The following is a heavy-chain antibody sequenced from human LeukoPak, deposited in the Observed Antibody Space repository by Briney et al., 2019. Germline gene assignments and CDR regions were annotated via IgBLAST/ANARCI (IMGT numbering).Heavy chain of an antibody. CDR1: RFTFRSYG. CDR3: VQDRDWGFGY. J-gene: IGHJ4*02. Sequence: GGSLSLSCAASRFTFRSYGMHWVRQAPGKGLEWVTFIRNDGSDKYYADSVKGRFTISRDDSKNTLYLQMNTLRAEDTAVYHCVQDRDWGFGYWGQGTLVTVSS. D-gene: IGHD7-27*01. CDR2: IRNDGSDK. V-gene: IGHV3-30*02.